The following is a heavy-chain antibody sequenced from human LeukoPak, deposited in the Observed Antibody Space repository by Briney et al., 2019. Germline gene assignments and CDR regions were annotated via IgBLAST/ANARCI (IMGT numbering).Heavy chain of an antibody. J-gene: IGHJ4*02. D-gene: IGHD1-26*01. CDR1: GFTVSSNY. Sequence: PGGSLRLSCAASGFTVSSNYMSWVRQAPGKGLEWVSVIYSGGSTYYADSVKGRFTISRDNSKNTLYLQMNSLRAEDTAVYYCARDRGIVGATWRHFYFDYWGQGTLVTVSS. CDR3: ARDRGIVGATWRHFYFDY. CDR2: IYSGGST. V-gene: IGHV3-66*01.